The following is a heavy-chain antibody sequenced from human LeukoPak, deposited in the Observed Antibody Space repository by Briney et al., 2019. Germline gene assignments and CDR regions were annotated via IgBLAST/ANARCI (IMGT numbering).Heavy chain of an antibody. CDR1: GGSISSSTYY. D-gene: IGHD1-26*01. V-gene: IGHV4-39*01. J-gene: IGHJ3*02. Sequence: SETLSLTCTVSGGSISSSTYYWGWIRQPPGKGLEWIGSIYYSGSTYYNPSLKSRVTISVDTSKNQFSLKLNSVTAADTAVYYCATPYSGGYHGLDIWGQGTMVTVSS. CDR3: ATPYSGGYHGLDI. CDR2: IYYSGST.